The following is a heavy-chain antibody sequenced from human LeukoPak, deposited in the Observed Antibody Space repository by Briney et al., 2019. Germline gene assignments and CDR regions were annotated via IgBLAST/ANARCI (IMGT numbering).Heavy chain of an antibody. V-gene: IGHV3-21*01. Sequence: GGSLRLSCAASGFTFSSYVMHWVRQAPGKGLEWVSSISSSSSYIYYADSVKGRFTISRDNAKNSLYLQMNSLRAEDTAVYYCAAAAPFDYWGQGTLVTVSS. CDR2: ISSSSSYI. D-gene: IGHD6-13*01. J-gene: IGHJ4*02. CDR1: GFTFSSYV. CDR3: AAAAPFDY.